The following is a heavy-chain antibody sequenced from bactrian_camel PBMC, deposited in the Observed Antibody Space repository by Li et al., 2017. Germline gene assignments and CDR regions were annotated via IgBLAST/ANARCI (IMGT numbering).Heavy chain of an antibody. V-gene: IGHV3S9*01. CDR3: AAYLRGYWSSALAVGRLTEFPN. D-gene: IGHD5*01. Sequence: VQLVESGGGSVQPGGSLRLSCTASGGSGRPYRMGWARQVPGKEREGVAVIDTDGTTDYADSVQGRFTISRDFPETMMYLQMNNLKPEDTAMYYCAAYLRGYWSSALAVGRLTEFPNWGQGTQVTVS. J-gene: IGHJ4*01. CDR1: GGSGRPYR. CDR2: IDTDGTT.